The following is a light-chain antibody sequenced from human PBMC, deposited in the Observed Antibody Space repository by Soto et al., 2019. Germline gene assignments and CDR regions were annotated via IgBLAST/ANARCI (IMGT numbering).Light chain of an antibody. Sequence: NFMLTQPHSVSESPGKTVTISCTRSSGSIASNYVQWYQQRPGSAPTTVIYEDNQRPSGVPDRFSGSIDSSSNSASLTISGLKPEDEADYSCQSYDSSNRVFGGGTKLTVL. CDR3: QSYDSSNRV. CDR2: EDN. J-gene: IGLJ3*02. CDR1: SGSIASNY. V-gene: IGLV6-57*03.